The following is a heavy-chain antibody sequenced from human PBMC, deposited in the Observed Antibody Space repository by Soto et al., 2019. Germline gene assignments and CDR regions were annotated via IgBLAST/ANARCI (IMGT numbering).Heavy chain of an antibody. J-gene: IGHJ6*03. Sequence: LSLTCTVSGGSISSSSYYWGWIRQPPGKGLEWIGSIYYSGSTYYNPSLKSRVTISVDTSKNQFSLKLSSVTAADTAVYYCARLGHRTYYDFWSGPDYYYYYMDVWGKGTTVTVSS. CDR3: ARLGHRTYYDFWSGPDYYYYYMDV. D-gene: IGHD3-3*01. V-gene: IGHV4-39*01. CDR2: IYYSGST. CDR1: GGSISSSSYY.